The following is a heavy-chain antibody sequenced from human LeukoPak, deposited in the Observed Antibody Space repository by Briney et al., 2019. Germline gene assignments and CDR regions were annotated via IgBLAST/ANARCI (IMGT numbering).Heavy chain of an antibody. D-gene: IGHD5-18*01. V-gene: IGHV4-39*01. J-gene: IGHJ4*02. CDR1: GDSISSSSAY. CDR3: VSPRGFSYGYFDY. CDR2: VYYSKNT. Sequence: SETLSLTCTVSGDSISSSSAYWGWIRQPPGKGLEWIGSVYYSKNTYYNPSLKSRVTISADTSKNQFSLTLGSVSATDTAVYYCVSPRGFSYGYFDYWGQGTLVTVSS.